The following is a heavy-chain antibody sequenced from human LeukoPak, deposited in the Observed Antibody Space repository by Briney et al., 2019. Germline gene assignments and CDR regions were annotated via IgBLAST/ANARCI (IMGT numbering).Heavy chain of an antibody. CDR1: GYHFTNYW. Sequence: GEALKISFKTSGYHFTNYWIAWGRQVPAKGLEWMGIIFPGDSDTRYSPSFQGQVTISADKSFSAAYLQWSSLKASDTAMYYCAKTLVVAATPDTFDIWGQGTMVTVSS. CDR3: AKTLVVAATPDTFDI. J-gene: IGHJ3*02. D-gene: IGHD2-15*01. V-gene: IGHV5-51*03. CDR2: IFPGDSDT.